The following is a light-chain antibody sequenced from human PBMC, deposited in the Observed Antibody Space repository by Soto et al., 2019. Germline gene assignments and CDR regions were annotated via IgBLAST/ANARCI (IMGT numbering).Light chain of an antibody. Sequence: QSVLTQPPSASGTPGQRVTISCSGSSSNIGSTAVNWYQQLPGTAPKLLLYSNNQRPSGVPDRFSGSKSGTSASLAISGLQSQDEADYYCAAWDDRLNGHVFGTGTKVTVL. V-gene: IGLV1-44*01. CDR3: AAWDDRLNGHV. CDR1: SSNIGSTA. J-gene: IGLJ1*01. CDR2: SNN.